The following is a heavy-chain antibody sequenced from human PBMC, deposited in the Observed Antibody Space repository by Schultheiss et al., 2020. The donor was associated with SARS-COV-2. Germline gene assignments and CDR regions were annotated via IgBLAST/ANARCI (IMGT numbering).Heavy chain of an antibody. D-gene: IGHD6-6*01. CDR1: GGTFSSYA. CDR2: ISAYNGNT. V-gene: IGHV1-18*01. Sequence: ASVKVSCKASGGTFSSYAMHWVRQAPGQGLEWMGWISAYNGNTNYAQKLQGRVTMTTDTSTSTAYMELRSLRSDDTAVYYCAREPSSSSRIYYYYYGMDVWGQGTTVTVSS. CDR3: AREPSSSSRIYYYYYGMDV. J-gene: IGHJ6*02.